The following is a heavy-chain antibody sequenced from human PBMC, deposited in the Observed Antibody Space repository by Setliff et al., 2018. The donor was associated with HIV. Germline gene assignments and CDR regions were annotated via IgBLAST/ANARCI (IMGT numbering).Heavy chain of an antibody. CDR1: GYSISNDYY. CDR2: IYYSGST. J-gene: IGHJ4*02. CDR3: ARHWSGYSSGWYGEELDY. V-gene: IGHV4-38-2*02. Sequence: SETLSLTCTVSGYSISNDYYWGGIRQPPGKGLEWIGSIYYSGSTYYNPSLKSRVTISVDTAKHQFSLQLSSVTAADTAVYYGARHWSGYSSGWYGEELDYWGQGTLVTVSS. D-gene: IGHD6-19*01.